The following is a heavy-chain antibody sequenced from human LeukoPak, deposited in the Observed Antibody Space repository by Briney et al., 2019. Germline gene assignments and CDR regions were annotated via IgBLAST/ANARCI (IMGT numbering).Heavy chain of an antibody. CDR2: ISYDGSNK. J-gene: IGHJ4*02. V-gene: IGHV3-30*03. Sequence: GGSLRLSCAASGFTFSSYGMHWVRQAPGKGLEWVAVISYDGSNKYYADSVKGRFTISRDNSKNTLYLQMNSLRAEDTAVYYCARVNSLYYDSSGYEDYWGQGTLVTVSS. CDR1: GFTFSSYG. D-gene: IGHD3-22*01. CDR3: ARVNSLYYDSSGYEDY.